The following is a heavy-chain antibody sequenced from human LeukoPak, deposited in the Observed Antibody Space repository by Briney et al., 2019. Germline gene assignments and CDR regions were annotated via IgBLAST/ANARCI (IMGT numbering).Heavy chain of an antibody. CDR3: ARLGWELLRYFDY. J-gene: IGHJ4*02. CDR2: IYHSGST. V-gene: IGHV4-4*02. D-gene: IGHD1-26*01. CDR1: GGSISSSNW. Sequence: SETLSLTCAVSGGSISSSNWWSWVRQPPGKGLEWIGEIYHSGSTNYNPSLKSRVTISVDKSKNQFSLKLSSVTAADTAVYYCARLGWELLRYFDYWGQGTLVTVSS.